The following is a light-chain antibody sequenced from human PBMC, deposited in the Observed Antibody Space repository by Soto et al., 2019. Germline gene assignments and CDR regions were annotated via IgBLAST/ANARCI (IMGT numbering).Light chain of an antibody. Sequence: DIQMTQSPSTLSASVGDRVTITCRASQNIIRWLAWYQQKPGKAPKLLIYDASNLESGVPSRFSGSGSGTEFTLTISSLQPDDLATYYCQQYNTYWTFGPETKVDIK. CDR1: QNIIRW. V-gene: IGKV1-5*01. CDR3: QQYNTYWT. CDR2: DAS. J-gene: IGKJ3*01.